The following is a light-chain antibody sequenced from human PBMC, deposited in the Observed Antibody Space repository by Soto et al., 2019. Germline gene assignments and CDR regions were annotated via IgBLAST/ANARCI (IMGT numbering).Light chain of an antibody. CDR1: HNILYSSDNKNY. CDR2: WAS. J-gene: IGKJ1*01. Sequence: DIVLTQSPDSLAVSLGERATINCKSSHNILYSSDNKNYLRWYQQRPGQPPKLLFYWASTRESGVPVRCSGGGSGTHFTLTITSLQAEGVEVYYCQQYYGSPPTFGHGTKVEIK. V-gene: IGKV4-1*01. CDR3: QQYYGSPPT.